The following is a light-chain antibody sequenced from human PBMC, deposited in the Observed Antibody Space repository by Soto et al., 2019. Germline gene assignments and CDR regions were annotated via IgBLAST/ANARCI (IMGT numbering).Light chain of an antibody. CDR2: KAS. CDR1: QTISSW. J-gene: IGKJ1*01. V-gene: IGKV1-5*03. CDR3: QQYNSYSWT. Sequence: DIQMTQSPSTLSGSVGDRVTITCRASQTISSWLAWYQQKPGKAPKLLIYKASSLGSGVPSRFSGSGSGTEFTLTISSLQPDDFAIYYCQQYNSYSWTFGQGTKV.